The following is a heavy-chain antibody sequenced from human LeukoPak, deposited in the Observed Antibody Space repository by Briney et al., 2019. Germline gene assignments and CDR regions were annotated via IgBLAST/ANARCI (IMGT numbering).Heavy chain of an antibody. CDR2: IYYSGST. Sequence: SETLSLTCTVSGGSISSYYWSWIRQPPGKGLEWIGYIYYSGSTYYNPSLKSRVTISVDTSKNQFSLKLSSVTAADTAVYYCARVPAAGSYGYFQHWGQGTLVTVSS. CDR1: GGSISSYY. J-gene: IGHJ1*01. CDR3: ARVPAAGSYGYFQH. V-gene: IGHV4-30-4*08. D-gene: IGHD6-13*01.